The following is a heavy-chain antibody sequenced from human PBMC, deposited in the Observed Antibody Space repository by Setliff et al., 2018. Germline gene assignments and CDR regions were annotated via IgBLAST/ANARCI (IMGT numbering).Heavy chain of an antibody. V-gene: IGHV3-74*01. D-gene: IGHD5-12*01. CDR2: INSDGTAT. Sequence: GGSLRLSCAASGFTFSDYWMHWVRQAPGKGLMWVSRINSDGTATHYADSVKGRFTISRDNAKNRLFLEMRSLRVEDTALYYCARNPDFLQYSFDLWGRGTLVTVSS. J-gene: IGHJ2*01. CDR1: GFTFSDYW. CDR3: ARNPDFLQYSFDL.